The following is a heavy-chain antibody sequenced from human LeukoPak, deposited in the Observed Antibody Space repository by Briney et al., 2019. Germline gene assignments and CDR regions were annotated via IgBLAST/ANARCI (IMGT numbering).Heavy chain of an antibody. CDR3: ATHTISGVVTYAFQM. CDR2: FDREDGGT. D-gene: IGHD3-3*01. V-gene: IGHV1-24*01. CDR1: GYSGIELD. J-gene: IGHJ3*02. Sequence: ASVKVSCKVSGYSGIELDMHWVRQAPGKGLEWMGGFDREDGGTIYARKFQGRVTMTEDTSTDTAYMELSSLTSGDTAVYYCATHTISGVVTYAFQMWGRGTLVIVSS.